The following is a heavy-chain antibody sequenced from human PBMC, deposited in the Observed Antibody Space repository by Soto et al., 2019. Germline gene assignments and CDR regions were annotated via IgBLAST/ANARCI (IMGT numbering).Heavy chain of an antibody. CDR2: ISYDGSNK. Sequence: GESLRLSCAASGFTFSSYAMHWVRQAPGKGLEWVAVISYDGSNKYYSDSVKGRFSISRDNSKNTLYLQMNSLRAEDTAVFYCARERRGYSGCFDYWGQGTLVTVSS. CDR1: GFTFSSYA. V-gene: IGHV3-30-3*01. J-gene: IGHJ4*02. D-gene: IGHD5-12*01. CDR3: ARERRGYSGCFDY.